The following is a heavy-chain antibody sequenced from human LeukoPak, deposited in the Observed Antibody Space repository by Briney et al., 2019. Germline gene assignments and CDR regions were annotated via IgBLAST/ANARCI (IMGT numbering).Heavy chain of an antibody. D-gene: IGHD3-16*01. CDR1: GGSISSSSYY. Sequence: SETLSLTCTVSGGSISSSSYYWGWIRQPPGKGLEWIGSIYYSGSTYYNPSLKSRVTISVDTSKNQFSLKLSSVTAADTAVYYCAKDLYDDYAFDIWGQGTMVTVSS. J-gene: IGHJ3*02. V-gene: IGHV4-39*07. CDR2: IYYSGST. CDR3: AKDLYDDYAFDI.